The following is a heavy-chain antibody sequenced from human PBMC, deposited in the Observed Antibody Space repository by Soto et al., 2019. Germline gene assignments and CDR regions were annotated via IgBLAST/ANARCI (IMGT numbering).Heavy chain of an antibody. Sequence: GGSLRLSCAASGFTFSSYGMHWVRQAPGKGLEWVSIISYDRSNKNYADSVKGRFTISRDNAENSLFLQMNSLRAEDTAVYYCARDLRRSGSSDYWGQGTLVTVSS. J-gene: IGHJ4*02. CDR3: ARDLRRSGSSDY. CDR1: GFTFSSYG. CDR2: ISYDRSNK. V-gene: IGHV3-33*01. D-gene: IGHD1-26*01.